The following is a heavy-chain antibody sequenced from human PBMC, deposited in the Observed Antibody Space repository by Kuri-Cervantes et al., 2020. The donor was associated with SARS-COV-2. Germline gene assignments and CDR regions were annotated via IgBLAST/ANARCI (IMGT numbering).Heavy chain of an antibody. CDR3: ARVLGDDFWSGYYNYYYYGMDV. J-gene: IGHJ6*02. CDR2: IYYSGST. CDR1: GGSISSYY. D-gene: IGHD3-3*01. V-gene: IGHV4-59*01. Sequence: GSLRLTCTVSGGSISSYYWSWIRQPPGKGLEWIGYIYYSGSTNYNPSLKSRVTISVDTSKNQFSLKLSSVTAADTAVYYCARVLGDDFWSGYYNYYYYGMDVWGQGTTVTVSS.